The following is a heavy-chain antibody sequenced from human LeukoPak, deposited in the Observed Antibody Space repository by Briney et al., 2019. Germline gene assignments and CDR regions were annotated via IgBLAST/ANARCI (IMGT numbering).Heavy chain of an antibody. J-gene: IGHJ6*02. CDR1: GYTLTELS. Sequence: GASVKVSCKVSGYTLTELSMHWVRQAPGKGLEWMGGFDPEDGETIYAQKFQGRVTMTEDTSTDTAYMELSSLRSEDTAVYYCATHTMYSSRSYYYYGMDVWGQGTTVTVSS. CDR2: FDPEDGET. V-gene: IGHV1-24*01. CDR3: ATHTMYSSRSYYYYGMDV. D-gene: IGHD6-13*01.